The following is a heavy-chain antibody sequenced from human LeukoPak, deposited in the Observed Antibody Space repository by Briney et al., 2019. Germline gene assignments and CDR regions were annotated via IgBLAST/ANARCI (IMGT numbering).Heavy chain of an antibody. Sequence: QTGGSLRLSCAASGFTFDDYAMHWVRQAPGKGLEWVSGISWNSGSIGYADSVKGRFTISRDNAKNSLYLQMNSLRAEDTALYYCAKDRAVAGTGVFDCWGQGTLVTVSS. D-gene: IGHD6-19*01. J-gene: IGHJ4*02. CDR3: AKDRAVAGTGVFDC. CDR1: GFTFDDYA. CDR2: ISWNSGSI. V-gene: IGHV3-9*01.